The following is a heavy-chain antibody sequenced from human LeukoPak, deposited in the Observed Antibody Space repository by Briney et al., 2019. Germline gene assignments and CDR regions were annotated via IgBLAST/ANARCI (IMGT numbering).Heavy chain of an antibody. V-gene: IGHV3-53*01. J-gene: IGHJ4*02. CDR1: GFTVSSNY. CDR3: ATYYDSSGYLGY. Sequence: GGSLRLSCAVSGFTVSSNYMSWVRQAPGKGLEWVSVIYSGGTKYYADSVKGRFTISRDNSKNTLYLQMNSLRAEDTAVYYCATYYDSSGYLGYWGQGTLVTVSS. CDR2: IYSGGTK. D-gene: IGHD3-22*01.